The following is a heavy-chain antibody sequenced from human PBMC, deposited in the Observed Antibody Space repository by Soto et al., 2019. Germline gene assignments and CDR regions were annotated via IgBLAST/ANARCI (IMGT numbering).Heavy chain of an antibody. D-gene: IGHD2-8*01. J-gene: IGHJ4*02. CDR1: GFTFNNYW. CDR3: ARDASVQIVYGELDY. V-gene: IGHV3-7*01. Sequence: EVQLVESGGGLVQPGGSLRLSCAASGFTFNNYWMSWVRQAPGKGLEWVANIKEDGSEQYYVDSVEGRFTISRDNAKNSLYLQMNGLRAEDTAVYYCARDASVQIVYGELDYWGQGTLVIVSS. CDR2: IKEDGSEQ.